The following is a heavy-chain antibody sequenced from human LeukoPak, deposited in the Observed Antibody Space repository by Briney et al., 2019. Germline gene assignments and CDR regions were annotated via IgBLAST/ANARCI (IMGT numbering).Heavy chain of an antibody. Sequence: GGSLRLSCAASGFTFSSNAMSWVRQAPGKGLEWVSAISGSGGKTFYADSVKGRFTISRDNSKNTLYLQMDSLRVEDTAVYYCARETFYAFDFWGQGALVIVSS. V-gene: IGHV3-23*01. D-gene: IGHD3-16*01. CDR2: ISGSGGKT. J-gene: IGHJ3*01. CDR1: GFTFSSNA. CDR3: ARETFYAFDF.